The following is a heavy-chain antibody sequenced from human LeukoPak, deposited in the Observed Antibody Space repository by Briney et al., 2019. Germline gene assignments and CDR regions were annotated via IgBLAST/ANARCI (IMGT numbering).Heavy chain of an antibody. J-gene: IGHJ6*02. D-gene: IGHD6-19*01. CDR2: ISGSGGST. Sequence: GGSLRLSCAASGFTFSSYAMSWVRQAPGKGLEWVSAISGSGGSTYYADSVKGRFTISRDNSKNTLYLQMNSLRAEDTAVYYCAKARLGYYYYGMDVWGQGPRSPSP. CDR3: AKARLGYYYYGMDV. V-gene: IGHV3-23*01. CDR1: GFTFSSYA.